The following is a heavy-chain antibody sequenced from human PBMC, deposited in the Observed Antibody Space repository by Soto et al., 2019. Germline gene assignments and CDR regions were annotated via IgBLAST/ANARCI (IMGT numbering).Heavy chain of an antibody. Sequence: SETLSLTCTVSGGSIGIDNYYWSWIRQHPGKGLEWIGYIYYTGSTYYNPSLKSRVTLSIDTSKNQFSLRMNSVTAADTAVYYCARDKNYGGRGWFAPWGQGSLVTVSS. CDR3: ARDKNYGGRGWFAP. CDR2: IYYTGST. CDR1: GGSIGIDNYY. V-gene: IGHV4-31*03. D-gene: IGHD4-17*01. J-gene: IGHJ5*02.